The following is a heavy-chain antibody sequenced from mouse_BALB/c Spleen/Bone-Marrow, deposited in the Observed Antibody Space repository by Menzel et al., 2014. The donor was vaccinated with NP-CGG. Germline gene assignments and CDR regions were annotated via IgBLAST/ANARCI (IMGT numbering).Heavy chain of an antibody. CDR2: ISSGGSYT. V-gene: IGHV5-6-4*01. CDR3: TGNLYDGYSYYAMDY. Sequence: DVKLQESGGGLVKPGGSLKLSCAASGFTFSSYTMSWVRQTPEKRLEWVATISSGGSYTYYPDSVKGRFTISRDNAKNTLYLQMSSLKSEDTAMYYCTGNLYDGYSYYAMDYWVQGTSVTVSS. CDR1: GFTFSSYT. J-gene: IGHJ4*01. D-gene: IGHD2-3*01.